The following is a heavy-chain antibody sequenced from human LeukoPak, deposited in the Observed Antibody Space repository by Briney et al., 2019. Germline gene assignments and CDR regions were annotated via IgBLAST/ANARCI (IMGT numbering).Heavy chain of an antibody. CDR3: ARQNWFDP. Sequence: GGSLRLSCAASGFTFSSYWMHWVRQAPGKGLEWVSRINSDGSSTSYADSVKGRFTISRDNAKNTLYLQMNSLRAEDTAVYYCARQNWFDPWGQGTLVTVSS. CDR1: GFTFSSYW. J-gene: IGHJ5*02. CDR2: INSDGSST. V-gene: IGHV3-74*01.